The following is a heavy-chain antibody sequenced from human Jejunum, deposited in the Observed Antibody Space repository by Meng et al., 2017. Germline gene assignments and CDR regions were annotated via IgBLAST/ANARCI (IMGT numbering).Heavy chain of an antibody. CDR1: GGSISSSNYY. CDR2: IYYSGST. J-gene: IGHJ6*02. V-gene: IGHV4-39*07. Sequence: SETLSLTCTVSGGSISSSNYYWGWIRQPPGKGLEWIGSIYYSGSTYYNPSLKSRVTVSVDTSKNQFSLKLYSVTAADTAVYYCARADQLVGATWYYFYGMDVWGQGTTVTVSS. D-gene: IGHD1-26*01. CDR3: ARADQLVGATWYYFYGMDV.